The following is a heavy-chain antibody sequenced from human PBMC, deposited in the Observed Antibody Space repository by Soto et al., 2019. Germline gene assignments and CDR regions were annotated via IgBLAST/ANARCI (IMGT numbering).Heavy chain of an antibody. Sequence: GGSLRLSCAASGFTFSSYAMHWVRQAPGKGLEWVAVIWYDGSNKYYADSVKGRFTISRDNSKNTLYLQMNSLRAEDTAVYYCARNYYDSSGYYAFDIWGQGTMVTVSS. CDR1: GFTFSSYA. V-gene: IGHV3-33*01. D-gene: IGHD3-22*01. CDR2: IWYDGSNK. J-gene: IGHJ3*02. CDR3: ARNYYDSSGYYAFDI.